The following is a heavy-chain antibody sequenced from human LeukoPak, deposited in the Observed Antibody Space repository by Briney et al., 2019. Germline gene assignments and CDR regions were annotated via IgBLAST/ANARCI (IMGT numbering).Heavy chain of an antibody. CDR2: LSSGSSVL. D-gene: IGHD2-8*01. CDR3: ARNNGLPEDAFDL. J-gene: IGHJ3*01. Sequence: PGGSLRLSCAASGFTFSLYGMHWVRQAPGKGLEWVSFLSSGSSVLNYADSVRGRFAISRDDAKSSLYLQMNSLRDEDTAVYYCARNNGLPEDAFDLWGQGTMVTVSS. V-gene: IGHV3-21*01. CDR1: GFTFSLYG.